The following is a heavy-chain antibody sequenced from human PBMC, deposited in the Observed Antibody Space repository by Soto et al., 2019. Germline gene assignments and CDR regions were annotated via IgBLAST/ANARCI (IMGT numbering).Heavy chain of an antibody. V-gene: IGHV4-4*02. CDR2: IYHSGTT. Sequence: QVQLQESGPGLVKPSGTLSLTCAVSGASISSTDWWSWVRQPPGKGLEWLGEIYHSGTTIYNPSVKGRVTISLDRSQNQFSLSLTSVTAADTAMYYCAMPEAGDFHYWGQGTLVTVSS. D-gene: IGHD6-13*01. CDR3: AMPEAGDFHY. CDR1: GASISSTDW. J-gene: IGHJ4*02.